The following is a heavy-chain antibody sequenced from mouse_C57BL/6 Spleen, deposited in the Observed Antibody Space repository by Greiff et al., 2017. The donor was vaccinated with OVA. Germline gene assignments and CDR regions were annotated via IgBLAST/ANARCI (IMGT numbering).Heavy chain of an antibody. Sequence: VQLQQPGAELVKPGASVKLSCKASGYTFTSYWMQWVKQRPGQGLEWIGEIDPSDSYTNYNQKFKGKATLTVDTSSSTAYMQLSSLTSEDSAVYYCARRGYGSSRDYWGQGTTLTVSS. J-gene: IGHJ2*01. V-gene: IGHV1-50*01. CDR2: IDPSDSYT. CDR3: ARRGYGSSRDY. D-gene: IGHD1-1*01. CDR1: GYTFTSYW.